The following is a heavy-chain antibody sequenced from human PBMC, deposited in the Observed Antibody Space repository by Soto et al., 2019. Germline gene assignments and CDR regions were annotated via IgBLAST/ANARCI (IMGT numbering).Heavy chain of an antibody. CDR2: IYYSGST. Sequence: SETLSLTCTVSGGSISSYYWSWIRQPPGKGLEWIGYIYYSGSTNYNPSLKSRVTISVDTSKNQFSLKLSSVTAADTAVYYCARAALYYDFWSGYWVSFNTKEDYYYYMDVWGKGTTVTVSS. J-gene: IGHJ6*03. V-gene: IGHV4-59*01. CDR1: GGSISSYY. CDR3: ARAALYYDFWSGYWVSFNTKEDYYYYMDV. D-gene: IGHD3-3*01.